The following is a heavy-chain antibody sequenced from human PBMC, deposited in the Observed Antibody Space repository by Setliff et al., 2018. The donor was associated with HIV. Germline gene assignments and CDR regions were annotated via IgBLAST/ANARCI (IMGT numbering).Heavy chain of an antibody. CDR1: GFSFSASW. J-gene: IGHJ4*02. V-gene: IGHV3-7*01. Sequence: PGGSLRLSCAASGFSFSASWMTWIRQTPEKGLELVANMNQDGSETSYAASVRGRFTISRDNAKNSVYLQMNSLRDDDTAVYYCARDPAFGSYDYWGQGTLVTVSS. D-gene: IGHD3-10*01. CDR2: MNQDGSET. CDR3: ARDPAFGSYDY.